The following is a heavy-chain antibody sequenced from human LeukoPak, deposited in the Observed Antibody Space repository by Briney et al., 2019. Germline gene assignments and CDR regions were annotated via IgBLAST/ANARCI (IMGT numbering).Heavy chain of an antibody. CDR3: ARDTQDIVVVPAAIALRYYYYGMDV. CDR1: GFTFSSYW. CDR2: INSDGSST. Sequence: HPGGSLRLSCAASGFTFSSYWMHWVRQAPGKGLVWVSRINSDGSSTSYADSVKGRFTISRDNAKNTLYLQMNSLRAEDTAVYYCARDTQDIVVVPAAIALRYYYYGMDVWGKGTTVTVSS. V-gene: IGHV3-74*01. J-gene: IGHJ6*04. D-gene: IGHD2-2*02.